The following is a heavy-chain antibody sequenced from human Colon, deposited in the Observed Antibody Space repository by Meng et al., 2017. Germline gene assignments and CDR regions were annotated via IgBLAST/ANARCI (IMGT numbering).Heavy chain of an antibody. CDR2: INPDGSGK. V-gene: IGHV3-7*04. J-gene: IGHJ4*02. D-gene: IGHD2-21*01. CDR3: ARGVVYMFDY. CDR1: GFTFSSYW. Sequence: GESLKISCVVSGFTFSSYWMNWVRRAPGRGLEWVGNINPDGSGKYYVDSLKGRFTISRDNAKNSLYLQMSSLRAEDTAVYFCARGVVYMFDYWGQGSLVTVSS.